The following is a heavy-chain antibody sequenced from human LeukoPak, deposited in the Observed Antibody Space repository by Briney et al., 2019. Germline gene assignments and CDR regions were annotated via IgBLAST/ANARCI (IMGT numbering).Heavy chain of an antibody. V-gene: IGHV3-21*01. CDR1: GFTFSSYS. J-gene: IGHJ3*02. CDR2: ISSSSSYI. Sequence: GGPLRLSCAASGFTFSSYSMNWVRQAPGKGLEWVSSISSSSSYIYYADSVKGRFTISRDNAKNSLYLQMNSLRAEDTAVYYCARDFCRSSGCHAFDIWGQGTMVTVSS. CDR3: ARDFCRSSGCHAFDI. D-gene: IGHD3-22*01.